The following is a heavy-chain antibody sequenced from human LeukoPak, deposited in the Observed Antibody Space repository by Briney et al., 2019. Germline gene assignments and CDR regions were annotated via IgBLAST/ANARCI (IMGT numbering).Heavy chain of an antibody. V-gene: IGHV3-23*01. Sequence: PGGSLRLSCAASGFTFSSYAMSWVRQAPGKGLEWVSAISGSGGSTYYADSVKGRFTISRDNSKDTLYLQMNSLRAEDTAVYYCAKRERGSYSLDYWGQGTLDTVSS. CDR1: GFTFSSYA. CDR2: ISGSGGST. CDR3: AKRERGSYSLDY. D-gene: IGHD1-26*01. J-gene: IGHJ4*02.